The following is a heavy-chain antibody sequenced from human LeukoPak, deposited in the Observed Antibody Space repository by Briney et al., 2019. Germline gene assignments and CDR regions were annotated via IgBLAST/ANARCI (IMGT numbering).Heavy chain of an antibody. CDR1: GFTFSSYG. Sequence: GRSLRLSCAASGFTFSSYGMHWVRQAPGKGLEWVSAISGSGGSTYYADSVKGRFTISRDNSKNTLYLQMNSLRAEDTAVYYCAKGGAMVRGVWGQGTLVTVSS. CDR2: ISGSGGST. V-gene: IGHV3-23*01. CDR3: AKGGAMVRGV. J-gene: IGHJ4*02. D-gene: IGHD3-10*01.